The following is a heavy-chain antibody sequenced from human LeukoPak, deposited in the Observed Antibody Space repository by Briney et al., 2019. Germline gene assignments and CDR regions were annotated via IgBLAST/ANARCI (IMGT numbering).Heavy chain of an antibody. CDR3: ARGNGDIVVVPAAIRHYYYYMDV. D-gene: IGHD2-2*02. Sequence: SETLSLTCAVYGGSFSGYYWSWIRQPPGKGLEWIGEINHSGSTNYNPSLKSRVTISVDTSKNQFSLKVSSVTAADTAVHYCARGNGDIVVVPAAIRHYYYYMDVWGKGTTVTVSS. CDR1: GGSFSGYY. J-gene: IGHJ6*03. V-gene: IGHV4-34*01. CDR2: INHSGST.